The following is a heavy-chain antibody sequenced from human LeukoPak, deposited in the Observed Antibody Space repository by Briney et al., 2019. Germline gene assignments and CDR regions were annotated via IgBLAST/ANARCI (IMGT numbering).Heavy chain of an antibody. CDR1: GGSFSGYY. Sequence: PSETLSLTCAVYGGSFSGYYWSWIRQPPGKGLDWIGEINHSGSTNYNPSLKSRFTISVDTSKNQFSLKLSSVTVADTAVYYCARGRITIFGVVNSPFLGYWGQGTLVTVSS. CDR3: ARGRITIFGVVNSPFLGY. CDR2: INHSGST. V-gene: IGHV4-34*01. D-gene: IGHD3-3*01. J-gene: IGHJ4*02.